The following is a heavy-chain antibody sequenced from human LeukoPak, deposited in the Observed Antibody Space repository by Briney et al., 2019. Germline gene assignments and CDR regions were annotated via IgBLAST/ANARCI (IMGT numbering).Heavy chain of an antibody. D-gene: IGHD3-22*01. CDR1: GGSISSYY. J-gene: IGHJ2*01. Sequence: PSETLSLTCTVSGGSISSYYWSWIRQPPGKGLEWIGYIYYSGSTNYNPSLKSRVTISVDTSKNQFSLKLSSVTAADTAVYYCARGAYYYDSSGYYYVRYFTLWGRGTLVTVSS. V-gene: IGHV4-59*01. CDR3: ARGAYYYDSSGYYYVRYFTL. CDR2: IYYSGST.